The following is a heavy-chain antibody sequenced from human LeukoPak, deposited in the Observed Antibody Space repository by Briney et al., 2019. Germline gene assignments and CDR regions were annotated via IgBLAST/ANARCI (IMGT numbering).Heavy chain of an antibody. CDR1: EFNVSYYS. CDR2: ISFSNSTL. J-gene: IGHJ4*02. V-gene: IGHV3-48*04. Sequence: GGPLRLSCAASEFNVSYYSTNWVRQAPGKGLEWVSYISFSNSTLYYADSVRGRFTISRDNAKNSLSLQMNSLRAEDTAVYYCAGGGATSFDYWGQGILVTVSS. CDR3: AGGGATSFDY. D-gene: IGHD5-12*01.